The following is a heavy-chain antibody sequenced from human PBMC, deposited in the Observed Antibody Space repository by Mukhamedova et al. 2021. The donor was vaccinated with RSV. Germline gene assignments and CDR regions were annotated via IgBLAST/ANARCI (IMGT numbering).Heavy chain of an antibody. CDR2: IYYSGST. Sequence: GSIYYSGSTYYNPSLKSRVTISVDKSISTAYLQWSSLKASDTAMYYCASRSGGATPEDYYYMDVWGKGTTVTVSS. CDR3: ASRSGGATPEDYYYMDV. J-gene: IGHJ6*03. D-gene: IGHD1-26*01. V-gene: IGHV4-39*07.